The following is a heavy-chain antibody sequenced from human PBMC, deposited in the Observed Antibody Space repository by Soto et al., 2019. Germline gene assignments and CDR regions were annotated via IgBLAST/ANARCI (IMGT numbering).Heavy chain of an antibody. Sequence: SVKVACNASVFTFTISAVQWVRQARGQRLELIGWIVFGIGNRNYSQKFQEIVAIASDMATSRADRELRSLRSEDTAVYYCAADQTEGITEPRHYWGQGTLVTVSS. D-gene: IGHD1-20*01. CDR1: VFTFTISA. J-gene: IGHJ4*02. V-gene: IGHV1-58*01. CDR3: AADQTEGITEPRHY. CDR2: IVFGIGNR.